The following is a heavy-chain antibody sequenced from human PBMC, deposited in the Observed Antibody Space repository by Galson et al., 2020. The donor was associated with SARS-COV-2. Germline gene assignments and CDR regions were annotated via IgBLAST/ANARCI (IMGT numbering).Heavy chain of an antibody. D-gene: IGHD5-12*01. J-gene: IGHJ6*02. CDR3: ARDVYSGYDRTYYYYYGMDV. V-gene: IGHV3-7*01. CDR1: GFTFSSYW. CDR2: IKQDGSEN. Sequence: WGSLRLSCAASGFTFSSYWLSWVRQAPGKGLEWVANIKQDGSENYYVDSVKGRFTISRDNAKNSLYLQMNSLRAEDTAVYYCARDVYSGYDRTYYYYYGMDVWGQGTTVTVSS.